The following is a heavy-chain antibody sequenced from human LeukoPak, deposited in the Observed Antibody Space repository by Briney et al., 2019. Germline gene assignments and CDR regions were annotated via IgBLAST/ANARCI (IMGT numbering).Heavy chain of an antibody. J-gene: IGHJ3*02. Sequence: ASVKVSCKASGYTFTGYYMHWVRQAPGQGLEWMGRINPNSGGTNYAQKFQGRVTMTRDASISTAYMELSRLRSDDTAVYYCARADCSSTSCLNAFDIWGQGTMVTVSS. D-gene: IGHD2-2*01. V-gene: IGHV1-2*06. CDR1: GYTFTGYY. CDR3: ARADCSSTSCLNAFDI. CDR2: INPNSGGT.